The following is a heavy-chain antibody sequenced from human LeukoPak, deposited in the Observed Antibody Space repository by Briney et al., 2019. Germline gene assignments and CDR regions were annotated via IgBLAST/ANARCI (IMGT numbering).Heavy chain of an antibody. V-gene: IGHV3-30-3*01. J-gene: IGHJ4*02. CDR1: GFTFSSYA. Sequence: GGSLRLSCAASGFTFSSYAMHWVRQAPGKGLEWVAVISYDGSNKYYADSVKGRFTISRDNSKNTLYLQMNSLRAEDTAVYYCARDLIAARPGHYWGQGTLVTVSS. CDR2: ISYDGSNK. CDR3: ARDLIAARPGHY. D-gene: IGHD6-6*01.